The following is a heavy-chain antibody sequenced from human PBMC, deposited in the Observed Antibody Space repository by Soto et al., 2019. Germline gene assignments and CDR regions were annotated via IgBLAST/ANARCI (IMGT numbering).Heavy chain of an antibody. Sequence: QVQLVQSGAEVKKPGASVKVSCKTSGYAFIHYAIHWLRQAPGQGLEHMGWVNGNNGNTKYSQNFQGRVIITRDTSATTVYMELSSLTSADTAVYYCAREVGYGDFVDWGQGTLVTVSS. J-gene: IGHJ4*02. D-gene: IGHD4-17*01. CDR2: VNGNNGNT. CDR1: GYAFIHYA. V-gene: IGHV1-3*01. CDR3: AREVGYGDFVD.